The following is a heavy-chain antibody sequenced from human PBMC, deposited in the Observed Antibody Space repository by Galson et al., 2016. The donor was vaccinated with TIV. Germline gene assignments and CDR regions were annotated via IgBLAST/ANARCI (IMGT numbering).Heavy chain of an antibody. CDR3: ARDIFPYYGMDV. CDR2: IRSSSSYK. Sequence: SLRLSCAASGFTFSSYTMTWVRQAPGKGLEWVSSIRSSSSYKSYADSVKGRFTISGDNAKNSLYLQMYSLRAEDTAVYYCARDIFPYYGMDVWGQGTTVTVAS. D-gene: IGHD2-21*01. J-gene: IGHJ6*02. V-gene: IGHV3-21*01. CDR1: GFTFSSYT.